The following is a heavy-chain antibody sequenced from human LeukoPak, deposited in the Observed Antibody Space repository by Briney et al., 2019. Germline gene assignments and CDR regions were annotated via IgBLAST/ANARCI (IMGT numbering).Heavy chain of an antibody. J-gene: IGHJ5*02. CDR2: IFSNDEK. V-gene: IGHV2-26*01. D-gene: IGHD6-13*01. CDR3: ARIGSSSWYWFDR. CDR1: GFSLSSARMG. Sequence: SGPTLVHPTAPLTLTSTVSGFSLSSARMGVSWTSQPPGKALKWLAHIFSNDEKSYSTSLKSRLTISKDTSKSRVVRTMTNTDPVDTATYYCARIGSSSWYWFDRWGQGTLVTVSS.